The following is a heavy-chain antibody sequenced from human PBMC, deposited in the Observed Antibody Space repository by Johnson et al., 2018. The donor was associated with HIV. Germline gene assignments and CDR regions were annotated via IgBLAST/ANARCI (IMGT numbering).Heavy chain of an antibody. J-gene: IGHJ3*02. CDR3: AKSPMVRGSEGAFDI. V-gene: IGHV3-23*04. Sequence: EQLVESGGGLVQPGGSLILSCAASGFTFSSYAMSWVRQAPGKGLAWVSDISGSGGNTYYADSVKGRFTISRDNSKNTLYLQMNSLRAEDTAVYYCAKSPMVRGSEGAFDIWGQGTMVTVSS. D-gene: IGHD3-10*01. CDR1: GFTFSSYA. CDR2: ISGSGGNT.